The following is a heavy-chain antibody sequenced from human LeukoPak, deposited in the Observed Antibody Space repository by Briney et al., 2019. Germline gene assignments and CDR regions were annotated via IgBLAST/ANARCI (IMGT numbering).Heavy chain of an antibody. V-gene: IGHV4-59*01. CDR3: ARGYGDFNFDY. CDR1: GGSISSYY. D-gene: IGHD4-17*01. Sequence: PSETLSLTCTVSGGSISSYYWSWIRQPPGKGLEWIGYIYYSGSPNYNPSLKSRVTISVDTSKNQFSLKLSSVTAADTAVYYCARGYGDFNFDYWGQGTLVTVSS. CDR2: IYYSGSP. J-gene: IGHJ4*02.